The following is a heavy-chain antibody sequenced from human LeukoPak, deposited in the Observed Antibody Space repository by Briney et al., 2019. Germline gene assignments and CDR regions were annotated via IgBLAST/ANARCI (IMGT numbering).Heavy chain of an antibody. V-gene: IGHV1-69*05. Sequence: ASVKGSCKASGYTFTTYYMHWGRQGPGQGLEWLGGIIPIFCTANYAQKFQGRVTITTDESTSTAYMELSSLRSEDTAVYYCARNIIGSQNDFWSGFPYYYYMDVWGKGTTVTVSS. CDR2: IIPIFCTA. CDR1: GYTFTTYY. D-gene: IGHD3-3*01. J-gene: IGHJ6*03. CDR3: ARNIIGSQNDFWSGFPYYYYMDV.